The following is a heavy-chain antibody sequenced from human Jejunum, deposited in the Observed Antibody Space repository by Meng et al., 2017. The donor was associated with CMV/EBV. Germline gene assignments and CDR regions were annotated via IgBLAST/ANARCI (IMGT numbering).Heavy chain of an antibody. D-gene: IGHD1-26*01. CDR1: GDSMTSGSYY. V-gene: IGHV4-61*02. Sequence: QLQLQESGSGLVKPSQTLSLTCTVSGDSMTSGSYYWTWIRQSAGKGLEWIGRWYSSGSTNYNPSLNSRASISVDTSKNQFSLTLISVTAVDTGAYYCARRLGATVAFDYWGQGMLVTVSS. CDR3: ARRLGATVAFDY. CDR2: WYSSGST. J-gene: IGHJ4*02.